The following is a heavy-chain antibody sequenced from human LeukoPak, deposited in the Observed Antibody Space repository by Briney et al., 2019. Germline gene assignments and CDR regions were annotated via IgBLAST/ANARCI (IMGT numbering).Heavy chain of an antibody. V-gene: IGHV4-34*01. CDR1: GGSFSGYY. CDR3: ARKGYDSSGYSPRGWFDP. Sequence: PSETLSLTCAVYGGSFSGYYWSWIRQPPGKGLEWIGEINHSGSTNYNPSLKSRVTISVDTSKNQFSLKLSSVTAADTAVYYCARKGYDSSGYSPRGWFDPWGQGTLVTVSS. CDR2: INHSGST. D-gene: IGHD3-22*01. J-gene: IGHJ5*02.